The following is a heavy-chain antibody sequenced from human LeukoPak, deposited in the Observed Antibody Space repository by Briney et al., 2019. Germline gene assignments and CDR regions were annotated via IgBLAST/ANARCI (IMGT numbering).Heavy chain of an antibody. CDR3: AKDLGDYGSGSYYNYYYYYMDV. J-gene: IGHJ6*03. CDR1: GFTFSSYA. Sequence: GGSLRLSCAASGFTFSSYAMSWVRQAPGKGLEWVSAISGSGGSTYYADSVKGRFTISRDNSKNTLYLQMNSLRAEDTAVYYCAKDLGDYGSGSYYNYYYYYMDVWGKATTVTVSS. CDR2: ISGSGGST. V-gene: IGHV3-23*01. D-gene: IGHD3-10*01.